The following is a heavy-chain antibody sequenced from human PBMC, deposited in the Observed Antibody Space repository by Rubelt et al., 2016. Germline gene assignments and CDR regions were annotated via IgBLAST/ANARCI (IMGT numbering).Heavy chain of an antibody. J-gene: IGHJ3*01. V-gene: IGHV4-30-4*07. CDR3: ARVGTFYFDTDL. CDR1: GGSISSGGYA. D-gene: IGHD3-22*01. Sequence: SLTCAVSGGSISSGGYAWSWIRQAPGKGLEWIGYIYYSGSTYYNPSLKSRVILSVDTSKNQFSLKLNSVTAADTAVYYCARVGTFYFDTDLWGLGTMVTVSS. CDR2: IYYSGST.